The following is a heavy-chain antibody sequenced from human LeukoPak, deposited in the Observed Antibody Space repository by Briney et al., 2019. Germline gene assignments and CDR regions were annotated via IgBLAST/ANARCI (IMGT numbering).Heavy chain of an antibody. V-gene: IGHV4-4*07. CDR3: SRESGAFSPFGY. CDR1: GGSISSYY. J-gene: IGHJ4*02. D-gene: IGHD1-26*01. Sequence: SETLSLTCTVSGGSISSYYWNWIRQPAGKGLEWIGRIYSSGTTSYNSSLKSRVTMSVDTSKNQFSLKLSSVTAADTAVYYCSRESGAFSPFGYWGQGTLVTVTS. CDR2: IYSSGTT.